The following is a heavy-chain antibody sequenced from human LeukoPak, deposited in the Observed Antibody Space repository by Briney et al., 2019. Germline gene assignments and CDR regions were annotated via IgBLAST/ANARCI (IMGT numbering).Heavy chain of an antibody. J-gene: IGHJ6*02. CDR3: ARAPDPRGSSSWYLDYYYYGMDV. CDR1: GGSISSYY. V-gene: IGHV4-59*08. Sequence: SETLSLTCTVSGGSISSYYWSWIRQPPGKGLEWIGYIYYSGSTNYNPSLKSRVTISVDTSKNQFSLKLSSVTAADTAVYYCARAPDPRGSSSWYLDYYYYGMDVWGQGTTVTVSS. D-gene: IGHD6-13*01. CDR2: IYYSGST.